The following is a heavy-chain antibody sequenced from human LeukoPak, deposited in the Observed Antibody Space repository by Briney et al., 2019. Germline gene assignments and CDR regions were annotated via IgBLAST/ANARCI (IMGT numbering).Heavy chain of an antibody. CDR1: GFTFTNFA. Sequence: GGSLRLSCAASGFTFTNFAMHWVRQAPGKGLEWVAVISNDERNKYYADSVKGRFTISRDNSNSMVYLHMTSLRLEDTALYYCARRVHSSSWSSYFDYWGQETLVTVSS. CDR3: ARRVHSSSWSSYFDY. J-gene: IGHJ4*02. V-gene: IGHV3-30*04. CDR2: ISNDERNK. D-gene: IGHD6-13*01.